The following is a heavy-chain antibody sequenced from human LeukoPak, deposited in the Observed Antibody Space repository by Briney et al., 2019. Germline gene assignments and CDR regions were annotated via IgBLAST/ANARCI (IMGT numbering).Heavy chain of an antibody. CDR3: ARGIWSATRVDYYLDN. Sequence: GAPVKVSCKASGYTFSGYAVHWVRQAPGQRFEWMGWINAGNGHTKYSQNFQGRVTITRDSSANIVYMELSSLTSEDTAVYYCARGIWSATRVDYYLDNWGQGTLLTVSS. V-gene: IGHV1-3*01. J-gene: IGHJ4*02. CDR2: INAGNGHT. D-gene: IGHD5-24*01. CDR1: GYTFSGYA.